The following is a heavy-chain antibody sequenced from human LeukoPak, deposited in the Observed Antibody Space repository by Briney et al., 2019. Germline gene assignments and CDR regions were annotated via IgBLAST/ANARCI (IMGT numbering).Heavy chain of an antibody. Sequence: PSETLSLTCAVYGGSFSGYYWTWIRQPPGKGLEWIGEINHSATTNSNPSLKSRLAISVDTSRNQFSLRLTSVTAADTAVYYCARGSKAAAWGAFDLWGQGTMVTVST. CDR3: ARGSKAAAWGAFDL. V-gene: IGHV4-34*01. J-gene: IGHJ3*01. D-gene: IGHD6-13*01. CDR2: INHSATT. CDR1: GGSFSGYY.